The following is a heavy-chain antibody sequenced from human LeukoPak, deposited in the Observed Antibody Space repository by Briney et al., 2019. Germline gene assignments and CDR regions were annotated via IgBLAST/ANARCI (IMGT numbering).Heavy chain of an antibody. CDR1: RYTFSSYG. V-gene: IGHV3-23*01. CDR2: ISGSGGST. Sequence: GGSLRLYCAASRYTFSSYGMSWVRQAPGKGLEWVSAISGSGGSTYYADSVKGRFTISRDNSKNTLYLQMNSLRAEDTAVYYCAKPAAGIDYWGQGTLVTVSS. D-gene: IGHD6-13*01. J-gene: IGHJ4*02. CDR3: AKPAAGIDY.